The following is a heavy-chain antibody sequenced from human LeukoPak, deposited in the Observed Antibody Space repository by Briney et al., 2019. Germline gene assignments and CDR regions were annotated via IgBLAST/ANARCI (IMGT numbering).Heavy chain of an antibody. V-gene: IGHV1-2*02. CDR3: ARSSVVTAMVHLEY. D-gene: IGHD2-21*02. Sequence: GESLKISCKASGYTFTGYYMHWVRQAPGQGLEWMGWINPNSGGTNYAQKFQGRVTMTRDTSISTAYMELSRLRSDDTAVYYCARSSVVTAMVHLEYWGQGTLVTVSS. CDR2: INPNSGGT. CDR1: GYTFTGYY. J-gene: IGHJ4*02.